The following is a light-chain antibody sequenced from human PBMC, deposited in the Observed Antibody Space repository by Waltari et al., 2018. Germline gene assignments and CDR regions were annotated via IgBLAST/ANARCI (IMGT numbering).Light chain of an antibody. J-gene: IGLJ1*01. CDR1: SSDVGSYNL. CDR2: EVS. V-gene: IGLV2-23*02. Sequence: QSALTPPASVSGSPGQSITISCTGTSSDVGSYNLVSWYQQHPGKAPKLMIYEVSKRPSGVSNRFSGSKSGNTASLTISGLQAEDEAGYYCCSYAGSSTLWVFGTGTKVTVL. CDR3: CSYAGSSTLWV.